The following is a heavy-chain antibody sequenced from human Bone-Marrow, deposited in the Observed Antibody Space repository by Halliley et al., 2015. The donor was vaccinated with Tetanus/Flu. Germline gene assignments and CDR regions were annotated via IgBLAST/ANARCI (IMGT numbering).Heavy chain of an antibody. J-gene: IGHJ4*02. V-gene: IGHV3-74*01. Sequence: SLRLSCAASGFTFSSYWMHWVRQAPGKGLVWVSRINSDGNTTFYADSVKGRFTMSRDNAKNTLFLQMKSLRADDTAVYYCVRVAARLRWGQGTLVTVSP. CDR2: INSDGNTT. D-gene: IGHD6-6*01. CDR3: VRVAARLR. CDR1: GFTFSSYW.